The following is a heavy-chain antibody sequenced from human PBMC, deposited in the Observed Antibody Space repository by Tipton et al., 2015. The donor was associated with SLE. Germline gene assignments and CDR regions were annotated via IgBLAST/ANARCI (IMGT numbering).Heavy chain of an antibody. D-gene: IGHD6-13*01. V-gene: IGHV4-34*01. J-gene: IGHJ4*02. Sequence: GLVKPSETLSLTCAVYGGSFSGYYWSWIRQPPGKGLEWIGEINHSGSTNYNPSLKSRVTISVDTSKNQFSLKLSSVTAADTAVYYCARGEQQLVRALDYWGQGTLVTVSS. CDR1: GGSFSGYY. CDR3: ARGEQQLVRALDY. CDR2: INHSGST.